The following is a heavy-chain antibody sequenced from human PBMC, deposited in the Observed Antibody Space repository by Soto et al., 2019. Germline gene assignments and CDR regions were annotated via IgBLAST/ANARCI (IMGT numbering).Heavy chain of an antibody. D-gene: IGHD6-13*01. J-gene: IGHJ6*02. CDR3: GRGPSPRAPAGGTPYYYAMDV. CDR2: MNPINGAA. CDR1: GYDFTAYE. V-gene: IGHV1-8*02. Sequence: ASVKVSCKASGYDFTAYEINWVRQASGQGLEWMGWMNPINGAAGSARRFQGRVSMTRNTATGTAYLELTNLRSDDTAVYFCGRGPSPRAPAGGTPYYYAMDVWGQGTTVTVSS.